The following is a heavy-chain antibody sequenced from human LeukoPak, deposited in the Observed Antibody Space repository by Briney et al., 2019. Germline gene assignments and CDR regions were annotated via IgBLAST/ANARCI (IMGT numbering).Heavy chain of an antibody. CDR2: IYHTGSS. D-gene: IGHD3-22*01. CDR1: GYSISSGYY. V-gene: IGHV4-38-2*02. Sequence: SETLSLTCTVSGYSISSGYYWGWIRQPPGKGLEWIGSIYHTGSSYYNPSLKSRVTISVDTSKNQFSLKLSSVTAADTAVYYCARRYYESSGFDYWGQGTLVTVSS. J-gene: IGHJ4*02. CDR3: ARRYYESSGFDY.